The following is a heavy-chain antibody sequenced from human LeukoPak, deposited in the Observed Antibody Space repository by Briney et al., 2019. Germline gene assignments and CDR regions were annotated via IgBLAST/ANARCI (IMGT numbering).Heavy chain of an antibody. J-gene: IGHJ4*02. CDR3: ARAQYQLLTGYYFDY. Sequence: ASVKVSCKASGYTFTGYYMHWVRQAPGQGLEWMGWINPNSGGTNYAQKFQGRVTMTRDTSISTAYMELSRLRSDDTAVYYCARAQYQLLTGYYFDYWGQGTLVTVSS. CDR2: INPNSGGT. V-gene: IGHV1-2*02. CDR1: GYTFTGYY. D-gene: IGHD2-2*01.